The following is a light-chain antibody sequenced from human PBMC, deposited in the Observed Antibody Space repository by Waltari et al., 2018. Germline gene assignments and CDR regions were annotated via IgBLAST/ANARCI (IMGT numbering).Light chain of an antibody. Sequence: EIQMTQSPSTLSASVGDRVTITCRTDNSISSWFAWYQQKPGKAPKLLIYQASTLASGVPSRFSGSGSGTEFALTISSLQPDDVGTYFCQQYNGYPLTFGGGTKLEIK. J-gene: IGKJ4*01. V-gene: IGKV1-5*03. CDR3: QQYNGYPLT. CDR2: QAS. CDR1: NSISSW.